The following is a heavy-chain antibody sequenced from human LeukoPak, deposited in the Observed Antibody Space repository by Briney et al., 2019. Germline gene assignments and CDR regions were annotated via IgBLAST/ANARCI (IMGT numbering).Heavy chain of an antibody. CDR2: INPNSGGT. Sequence: ASVKVSCKASGYTFTGYYMHWVRQAPGQGLEWMGRINPNSGGTNYAQRFQGRVTMTRDTSISTAYMELSRLRSDDTAVYYCALPGSQEVVGRGNYTYMAVWGKGPRSPSP. J-gene: IGHJ6*03. D-gene: IGHD6-19*01. V-gene: IGHV1-2*06. CDR3: ALPGSQEVVGRGNYTYMAV. CDR1: GYTFTGYY.